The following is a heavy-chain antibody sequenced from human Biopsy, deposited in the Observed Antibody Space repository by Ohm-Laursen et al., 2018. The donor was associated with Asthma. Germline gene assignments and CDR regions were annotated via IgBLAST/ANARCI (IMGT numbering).Heavy chain of an antibody. CDR2: IYRNGDT. D-gene: IGHD2-15*01. J-gene: IGHJ2*01. CDR3: ARVPTTLRYFDL. CDR1: GGSISGFY. V-gene: IGHV4-30-2*06. Sequence: SQTLSLTCTVSGGSISGFYWSWIRQSPGVGLEWIGYIYRNGDTYYNPTLKNRVTISIDRSKNQFSLRLRSVTAADTAVYYCARVPTTLRYFDLWGRGTLVTVSS.